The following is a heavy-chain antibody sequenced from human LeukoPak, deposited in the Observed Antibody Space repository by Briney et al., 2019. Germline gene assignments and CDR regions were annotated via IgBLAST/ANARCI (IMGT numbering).Heavy chain of an antibody. CDR1: GFTFSDYY. J-gene: IGHJ4*02. CDR3: ARGRTTVVTQGSYDY. CDR2: ISSSSSYT. Sequence: WGSLRLSCAASGFTFSDYYMSWIRQAPGKGLEWVSYISSSSSYTNYADSVKGRFTISRDTAKNSLYLQMNSLRAEDTAVYYCARGRTTVVTQGSYDYWGQGTLVTVSS. V-gene: IGHV3-11*06. D-gene: IGHD4-23*01.